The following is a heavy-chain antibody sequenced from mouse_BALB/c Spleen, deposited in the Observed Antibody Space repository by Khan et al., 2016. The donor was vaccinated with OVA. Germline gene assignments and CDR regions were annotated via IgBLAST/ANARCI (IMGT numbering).Heavy chain of an antibody. J-gene: IGHJ2*01. CDR3: KRCGYVAWITN. Sequence: EVQLQESGPELMKPGGSVKLSCRASGFSFTTYYIYWIMQSPGKSLEWIGYIDPFSGGTTYNQNFKGTATLTVDKSSSTVYIHLSNLTSEDSAVKYWKRCGYVAWITNWGQGTTVTVSA. V-gene: IGHV1S135*01. CDR1: GFSFTTYY. CDR2: IDPFSGGT. D-gene: IGHD1-3*01.